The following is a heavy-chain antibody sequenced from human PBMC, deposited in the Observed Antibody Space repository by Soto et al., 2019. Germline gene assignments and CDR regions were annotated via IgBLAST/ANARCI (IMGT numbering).Heavy chain of an antibody. CDR2: MKPNTGDS. CDR3: ARGGPAAGCDL. J-gene: IGHJ5*02. Sequence: QVQLVQSGAEVKKPGASVKVSCKASGYTFTTNDINWVRQASGQGLEWMGWMKPNTGDSGSAQDFQGRITLTRDNATITAYMDLCSLRSEDTAVYYCARGGPAAGCDLWGQGTLVTVSS. CDR1: GYTFTTND. D-gene: IGHD6-13*01. V-gene: IGHV1-8*01.